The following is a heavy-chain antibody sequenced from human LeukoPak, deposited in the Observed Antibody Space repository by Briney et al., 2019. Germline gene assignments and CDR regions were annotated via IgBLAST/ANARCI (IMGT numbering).Heavy chain of an antibody. Sequence: GASVKVSCKASGATFTSYSFTWVRQAPGPGLEWMGRIIPLLDIVNYAKKFHGRVTIMADKSTSKVYMELRSLRSEDTAVYYCARDISVAYVADYYYGMDVWGQGTTVTVSS. D-gene: IGHD4/OR15-4a*01. CDR2: IIPLLDIV. J-gene: IGHJ6*02. V-gene: IGHV1-69*04. CDR1: GATFTSYS. CDR3: ARDISVAYVADYYYGMDV.